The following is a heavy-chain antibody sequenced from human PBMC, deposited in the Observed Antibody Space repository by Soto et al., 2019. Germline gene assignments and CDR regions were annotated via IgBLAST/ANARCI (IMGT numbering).Heavy chain of an antibody. CDR3: TTVFLHSGAIAAADYYGMDV. J-gene: IGHJ6*02. CDR1: RFTFSYYA. D-gene: IGHD6-13*01. V-gene: IGHV3-15*07. CDR2: IKSKTDGGTT. Sequence: GGSLRLSCAASRFTFSYYAMHWIRQAPGKGLEWVGRIKSKTDGGTTDYAAPVKGRFTISRDDSKNTLYLQMNSLKTEDTAVYYCTTVFLHSGAIAAADYYGMDVWGQGTTVTVSS.